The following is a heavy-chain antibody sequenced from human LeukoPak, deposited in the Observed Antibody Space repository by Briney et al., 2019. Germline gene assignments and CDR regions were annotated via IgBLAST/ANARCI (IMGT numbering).Heavy chain of an antibody. V-gene: IGHV3-33*01. CDR3: ARFEDYYYYGMDV. CDR2: IWYDGSNK. Sequence: GGSLRLSCAASGFTFSSYGMHWVRQAPGKGLEWVAVIWYDGSNKYYADSVKGRFTISRDNAKNSLYLQMNSLRAEDTAVYYCARFEDYYYYGMDVWGQGTTVTVSS. CDR1: GFTFSSYG. J-gene: IGHJ6*02.